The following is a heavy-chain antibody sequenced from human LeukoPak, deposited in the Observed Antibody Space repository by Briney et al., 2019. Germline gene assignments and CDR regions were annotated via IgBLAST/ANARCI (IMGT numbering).Heavy chain of an antibody. CDR2: SIGDTGNT. CDR3: SKNPESLGGYHDGFNI. CDR1: GVMFSYYV. D-gene: IGHD5-12*01. Sequence: GGSLRLSCAASGVMFSYYVMIWVRQAPGKGLQWVSSSIGDTGNTYYSDSVQGRFTMSRYNSRNTLSLQMNRLRIEDTAIYYWSKNPESLGGYHDGFNIWGQGTVVTVSS. V-gene: IGHV3-23*01. J-gene: IGHJ3*02.